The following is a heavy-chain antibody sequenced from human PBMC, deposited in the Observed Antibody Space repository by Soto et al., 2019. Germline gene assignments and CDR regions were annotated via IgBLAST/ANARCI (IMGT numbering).Heavy chain of an antibody. CDR3: AKDADPVTMIVVVMTPGMDV. CDR2: ISGSGGST. CDR1: GLTFSSYA. D-gene: IGHD3-22*01. Sequence: EVQLLESGGGLVQPGGSLRLSCAASGLTFSSYAMSWVRQAPGKGLEWVSAISGSGGSTYYADSVKGRFTISRDNSKKSLYLQHDSLRAEDTAVYYCAKDADPVTMIVVVMTPGMDVWGQGTTVTVAS. V-gene: IGHV3-23*01. J-gene: IGHJ6*02.